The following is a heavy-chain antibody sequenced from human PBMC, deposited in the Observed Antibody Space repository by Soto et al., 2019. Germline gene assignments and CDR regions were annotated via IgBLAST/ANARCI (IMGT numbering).Heavy chain of an antibody. CDR1: GYTFTSYG. D-gene: IGHD1-26*01. CDR3: ARDPSIVGATTVDY. V-gene: IGHV1-18*01. J-gene: IGHJ4*02. CDR2: VSAYSGHT. Sequence: QVQLVQSGAEVRKPGASVKVSCKASGYTFTSYGFNWVRQAPGQGPEWMGWVSAYSGHTNYAQKLHGRVTMTTDTXXTIAYMELRSLRSDDTAVYYCARDPSIVGATTVDYWGQGTLVTVSS.